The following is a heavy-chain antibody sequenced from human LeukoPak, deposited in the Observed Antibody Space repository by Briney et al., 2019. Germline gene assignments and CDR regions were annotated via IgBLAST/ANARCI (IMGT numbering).Heavy chain of an antibody. V-gene: IGHV3-30*18. J-gene: IGHJ5*02. CDR2: ISYDGSNK. CDR1: GFTFSSYG. D-gene: IGHD3-10*01. Sequence: GGSLRLSCAASGFTFSSYGMHWVRQAPGKGLEWVAVISYDGSNKHYADSVKGRFTISRDNSKNTLYLQMNSLRAEDTAVYYCAKDIYGSGLNWFDPWGQGTLVTVSS. CDR3: AKDIYGSGLNWFDP.